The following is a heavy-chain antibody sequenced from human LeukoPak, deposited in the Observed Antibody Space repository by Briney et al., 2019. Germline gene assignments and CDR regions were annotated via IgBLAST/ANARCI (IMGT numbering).Heavy chain of an antibody. D-gene: IGHD6-13*01. Sequence: SVKVSCKASGGTFSSYAISWVRQAPGQGLEWMGGIIPIFGTANYAQKFQGRVTITTDESTSTAYMELSSLRSEDTAVYYCARGRRGYSSSWYLRTDAFDIWGQGTMVTVSS. V-gene: IGHV1-69*05. CDR3: ARGRRGYSSSWYLRTDAFDI. CDR2: IIPIFGTA. CDR1: GGTFSSYA. J-gene: IGHJ3*02.